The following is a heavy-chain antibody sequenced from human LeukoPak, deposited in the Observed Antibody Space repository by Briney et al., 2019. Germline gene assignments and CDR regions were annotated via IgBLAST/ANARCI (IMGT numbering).Heavy chain of an antibody. CDR2: ISYEGGSK. CDR3: AKEGTPQVSTWYDL. Sequence: GGSLRLSCAASGVTLSPYGMQWVRQAPGKGLEWVAGISYEGGSKHYADSVKGRFIISRDNPRNTVYLQMNILRTEDTAVYYCAKEGTPQVSTWYDLWGQGTQVIVSS. V-gene: IGHV3-30*18. CDR1: GVTLSPYG. D-gene: IGHD3-10*01. J-gene: IGHJ5*02.